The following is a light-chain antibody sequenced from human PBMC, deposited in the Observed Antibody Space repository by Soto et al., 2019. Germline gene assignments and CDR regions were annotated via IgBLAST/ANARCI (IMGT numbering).Light chain of an antibody. J-gene: IGKJ1*01. V-gene: IGKV3-20*01. CDR2: GGS. CDR3: QDYGTYHPWT. Sequence: EVVLTQSPGALSLSPGEGVTLSCRASQNIRGNELAWYRQKRGQAPRLLMYGGSTRADGIPDRFSGRGTGTNCTLTISSLEPEDSAVYYCQDYGTYHPWTVGQGTKLEIK. CDR1: QNIRGNE.